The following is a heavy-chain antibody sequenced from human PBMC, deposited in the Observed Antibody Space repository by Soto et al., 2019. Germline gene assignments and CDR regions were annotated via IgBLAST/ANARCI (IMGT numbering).Heavy chain of an antibody. CDR1: GGSISSGDYY. Sequence: QVQLQESGPGLVKPSQTLSLTCTVSGGSISSGDYYWSWIRQHPGKGLEWIGYIYYSGSTYYNPSLKGRVTISVDTSKNQFSLKLSSVTAADTAVYYCARSPEATVTAFDYWGQGTLVTVSS. CDR3: ARSPEATVTAFDY. CDR2: IYYSGST. V-gene: IGHV4-31*03. D-gene: IGHD4-17*01. J-gene: IGHJ4*02.